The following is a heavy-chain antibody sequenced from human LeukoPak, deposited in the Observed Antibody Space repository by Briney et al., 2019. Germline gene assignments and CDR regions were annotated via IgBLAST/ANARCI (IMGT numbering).Heavy chain of an antibody. V-gene: IGHV3-21*01. Sequence: GGSLRLSCAASGFTFSSYSMNWVRQAPGKGLEWVSSISSSSSYIYYADSVKGRFTISRDNTKNSLYLQMNSLRAEDTAVYYCARDRVEVFDYWGQGTLVTVSS. CDR1: GFTFSSYS. CDR2: ISSSSSYI. J-gene: IGHJ4*02. CDR3: ARDRVEVFDY. D-gene: IGHD2-15*01.